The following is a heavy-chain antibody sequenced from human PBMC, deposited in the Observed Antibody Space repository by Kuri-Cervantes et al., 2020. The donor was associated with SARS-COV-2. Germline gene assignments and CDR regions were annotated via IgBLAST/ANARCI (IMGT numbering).Heavy chain of an antibody. Sequence: ASVPVSCKASGYTFTSYAMHWVRPAPGQRLEWMGWINAGNGNTKYSRKFQGRVTITRDTSAGTASMELSSLRSEDTAVCYCASEGYSYGLDFDYWGQGTLVTVSS. V-gene: IGHV1-3*01. CDR1: GYTFTSYA. CDR2: INAGNGNT. J-gene: IGHJ4*02. D-gene: IGHD5-18*01. CDR3: ASEGYSYGLDFDY.